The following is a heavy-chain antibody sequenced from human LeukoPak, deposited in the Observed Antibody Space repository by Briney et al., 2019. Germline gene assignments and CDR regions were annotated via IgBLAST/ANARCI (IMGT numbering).Heavy chain of an antibody. Sequence: GGSLRLSCAASGFTFGSYSMNWVRQAPGKGLEWVSYISSSSRTIYYADSVKGRFTISRDNAKNSLYLQANSLRAEDTAVYYCARESRSSPPDVIDYWGQGTLVTVSS. D-gene: IGHD2-2*01. J-gene: IGHJ4*02. CDR2: ISSSSRTI. CDR3: ARESRSSPPDVIDY. V-gene: IGHV3-48*01. CDR1: GFTFGSYS.